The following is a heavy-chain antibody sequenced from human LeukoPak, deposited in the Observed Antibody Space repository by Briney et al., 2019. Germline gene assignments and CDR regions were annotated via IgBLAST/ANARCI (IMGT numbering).Heavy chain of an antibody. D-gene: IGHD6-13*01. J-gene: IGHJ4*02. CDR2: ISGSGGST. V-gene: IGHV3-23*01. CDR1: GFTFSSYA. CDR3: AKGAYSSSWSYYFDY. Sequence: GALRLSCAASGFTFSSYAMSWVRQAPGKGLEWVSAISGSGGSTYYADSVKGRFTISRDNSKNTLYLQMNSLRAEDTAVYSCAKGAYSSSWSYYFDYWGQGTLVTVSS.